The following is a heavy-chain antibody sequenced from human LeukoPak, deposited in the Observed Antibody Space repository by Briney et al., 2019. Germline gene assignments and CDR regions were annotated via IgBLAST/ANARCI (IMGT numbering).Heavy chain of an antibody. Sequence: GGSLRLSCAASGFTFSSYSMNWVRQAPGKGLEWVSYISSSGSTIYYADSVKGRFTISRDNAKNSLYLQMNSLRAEDTAVYYCARALRNDDAFDIWGQGTMVTVSS. CDR3: ARALRNDDAFDI. CDR1: GFTFSSYS. CDR2: ISSSGSTI. J-gene: IGHJ3*02. V-gene: IGHV3-48*04.